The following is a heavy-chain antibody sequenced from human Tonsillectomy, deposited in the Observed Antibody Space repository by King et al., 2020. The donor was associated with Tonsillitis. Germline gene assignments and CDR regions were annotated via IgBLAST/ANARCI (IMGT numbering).Heavy chain of an antibody. V-gene: IGHV3-30*19. D-gene: IGHD6-19*01. Sequence: VQLVESGGGVVQPGESLRLSCTGSGFSFINYDVHWVRQAPGKGLEWVAVISHDGRNKFYTDAVEGRSIISRDNSKNTLYLQVNSLRVEDTAVYYCALFLSSGSFSYDYWGRGTLVTVSS. J-gene: IGHJ4*02. CDR2: ISHDGRNK. CDR3: ALFLSSGSFSYDY. CDR1: GFSFINYD.